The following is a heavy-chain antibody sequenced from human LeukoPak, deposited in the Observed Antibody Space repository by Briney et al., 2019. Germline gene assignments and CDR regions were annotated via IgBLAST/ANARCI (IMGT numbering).Heavy chain of an antibody. V-gene: IGHV4-34*01. CDR3: ARDSGSYLAA. Sequence: SETLSLTCAVYGGSFSGYYWSWIRQPPGKGLEWIGENNHSGSTNYNPSLKSRVTISVDTSKNQFSLKLSSVTAADTAVYYCARDSGSYLAAWGQGTLVTVSS. D-gene: IGHD1-26*01. CDR2: NNHSGST. J-gene: IGHJ5*02. CDR1: GGSFSGYY.